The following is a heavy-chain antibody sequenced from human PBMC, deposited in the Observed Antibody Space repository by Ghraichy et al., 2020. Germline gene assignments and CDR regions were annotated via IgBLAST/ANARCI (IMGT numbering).Heavy chain of an antibody. J-gene: IGHJ2*01. V-gene: IGHV1-2*04. CDR2: INPNSGGT. Sequence: ASVKVSCKASGYTFTGYYMHWVRQAPGQGLEWMGWINPNSGGTNYAQKFQGWVTMTRDTSISTAYMELSRLRSDDTAVYYCARDGNYGDQNWYFDLWGRGTLVTVSS. D-gene: IGHD4-17*01. CDR3: ARDGNYGDQNWYFDL. CDR1: GYTFTGYY.